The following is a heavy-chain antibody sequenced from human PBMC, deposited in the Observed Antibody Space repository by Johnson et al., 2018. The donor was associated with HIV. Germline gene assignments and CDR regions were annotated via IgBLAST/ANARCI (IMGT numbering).Heavy chain of an antibody. V-gene: IGHV3-30*04. J-gene: IGHJ3*02. CDR2: MSFDGSDK. CDR1: GFTLSSYA. CDR3: ARDQGDYYPADGRDAFDI. Sequence: QVQLVESGGGVVQPGRSLRLSCAASGFTLSSYAMHWVRQAPGKGLEWVAVMSFDGSDKHYADSVKGRFTISRDNSKNTLYLQMYSLRAEDTAGYYCARDQGDYYPADGRDAFDIWGQGTMVTVSS. D-gene: IGHD3-22*01.